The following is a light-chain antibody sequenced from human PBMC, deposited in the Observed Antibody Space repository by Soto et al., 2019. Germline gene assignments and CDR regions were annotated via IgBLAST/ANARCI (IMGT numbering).Light chain of an antibody. Sequence: IVLTQSPGTLSVSPGERATLSCRASQNVGTNLAWYQQKPGQAPRLVIDDSSTRAAGIPATFSGSASGTEFTLSISSLQSVDSAVYYCQQYNNWGLSFGGGTKLELK. CDR1: QNVGTN. V-gene: IGKV3D-15*01. J-gene: IGKJ4*01. CDR2: DSS. CDR3: QQYNNWGLS.